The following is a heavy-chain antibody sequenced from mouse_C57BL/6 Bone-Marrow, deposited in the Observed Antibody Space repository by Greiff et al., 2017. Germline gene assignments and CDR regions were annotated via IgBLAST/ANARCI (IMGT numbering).Heavy chain of an antibody. J-gene: IGHJ3*01. CDR1: GYTFTSYG. V-gene: IGHV1-81*01. D-gene: IGHD2-5*01. Sequence: QVQLQQSGAELARPGASVQLSCTASGYTFTSYGISWVKQRTGPGLEWIGEIYPSSGHTYYNEKFKGKATLTADKSSSTAYMERLSLTSEDSAVYFCARHYSNLAWFAYWGQGTLVTVSA. CDR3: ARHYSNLAWFAY. CDR2: IYPSSGHT.